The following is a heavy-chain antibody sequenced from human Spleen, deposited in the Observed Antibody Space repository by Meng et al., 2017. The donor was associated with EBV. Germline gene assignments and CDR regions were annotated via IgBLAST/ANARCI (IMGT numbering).Heavy chain of an antibody. V-gene: IGHV4-4*02. CDR2: IYHTGST. CDR3: AQRERWGLDP. J-gene: IGHJ5*02. Sequence: QVQLQESGQGLGKPSGTLSLTCAVSGGSISSSNWWSWVRQPPGKGLEWIGEIYHTGSTTYNPSLESRVTISVDKSKNQISLNLRSVTAADTAVYYCAQRERWGLDPWGQGTLVTVSS. D-gene: IGHD3-16*01. CDR1: GGSISSSNW.